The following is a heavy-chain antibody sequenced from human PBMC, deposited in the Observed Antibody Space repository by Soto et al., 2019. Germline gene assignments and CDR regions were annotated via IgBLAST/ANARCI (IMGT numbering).Heavy chain of an antibody. CDR3: VRAAGYSGNDYVYYYGMDV. Sequence: QVQLVESGGGVVQPGRSLRLSCAASGFTFSSYGMHWVRQAPGKGLEWVALVWYDGGNKYYADSVKGRFTISRDNSTTTLYLQMNSLRDEATAVYYCVRAAGYSGNDYVYYYGMDVWCQGTTVTVSS. V-gene: IGHV3-33*01. D-gene: IGHD5-12*01. CDR1: GFTFSSYG. CDR2: VWYDGGNK. J-gene: IGHJ6*02.